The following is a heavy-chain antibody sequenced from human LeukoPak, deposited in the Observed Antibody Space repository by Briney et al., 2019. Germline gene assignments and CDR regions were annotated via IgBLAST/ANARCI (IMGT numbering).Heavy chain of an antibody. CDR2: IYSRGTT. Sequence: GGSLRLSCAASGLTVSSNYMTWVRQAPGKGLEWASFIYSRGTTYYADSVRGRFTISRDNSKNTLYLQMNSLTGDDTAVYYCATAAPDAFDIWGQGTMVTVSS. CDR1: GLTVSSNY. V-gene: IGHV3-66*01. CDR3: ATAAPDAFDI. J-gene: IGHJ3*02.